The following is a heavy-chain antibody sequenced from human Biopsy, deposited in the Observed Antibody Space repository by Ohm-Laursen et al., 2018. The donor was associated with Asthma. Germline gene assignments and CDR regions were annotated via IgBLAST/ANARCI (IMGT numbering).Heavy chain of an antibody. Sequence: SSVKVSCKAPGGTFSNFAISWVRQAPGQGLEWLGGIMTVFGTTNYAQKFQGRVTITADESTSTAYMEVTSLRSEDTAIYYCARCQVGYSSGWSLLLEKIYYSGMDVWGQGTAVAVSS. J-gene: IGHJ6*02. CDR2: IMTVFGTT. CDR3: ARCQVGYSSGWSLLLEKIYYSGMDV. D-gene: IGHD6-19*01. V-gene: IGHV1-69*01. CDR1: GGTFSNFA.